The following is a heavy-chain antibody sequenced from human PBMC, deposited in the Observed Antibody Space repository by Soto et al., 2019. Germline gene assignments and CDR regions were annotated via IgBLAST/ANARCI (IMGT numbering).Heavy chain of an antibody. CDR2: IYYSGRT. V-gene: IGHV4-39*01. CDR3: ARQRTTVVTQAYFDH. Sequence: SETLFLTCIVSGESISSSSYYWGWIRQPPGKGLEWIGSIYYSGRTYYNPSFKSRVTISIDTSKNQFSLKLSSVTATDTAVYYCARQRTTVVTQAYFDHWGQGALVTVSS. J-gene: IGHJ4*02. D-gene: IGHD2-21*02. CDR1: GESISSSSYY.